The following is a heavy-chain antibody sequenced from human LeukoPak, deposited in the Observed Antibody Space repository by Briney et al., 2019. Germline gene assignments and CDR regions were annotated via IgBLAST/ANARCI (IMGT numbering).Heavy chain of an antibody. Sequence: PSETLSFTCTVSGGSISSYYWSWIRLPPGKGLEWIGYSYSSGSANYNPSLKSRVTISIDTSMNQFSLTVSSVTAADTAIYYCARSYSMVPGAWYFDLWGRGTLVTVSS. J-gene: IGHJ2*01. CDR2: SYSSGSA. CDR1: GGSISSYY. D-gene: IGHD3-10*01. V-gene: IGHV4-59*01. CDR3: ARSYSMVPGAWYFDL.